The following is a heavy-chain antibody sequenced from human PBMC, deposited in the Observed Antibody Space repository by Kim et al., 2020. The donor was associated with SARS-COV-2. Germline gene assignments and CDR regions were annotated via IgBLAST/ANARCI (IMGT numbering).Heavy chain of an antibody. D-gene: IGHD3-3*02. V-gene: IGHV1-18*01. CDR2: T. J-gene: IGHJ4*02. Sequence: TNYAQKFKDRLTLTTDTSTTTAYMEMRGLTSDDTAVYYCARDDLAPYYFDYWDQGTLVSVSS. CDR3: ARDDLAPYYFDY.